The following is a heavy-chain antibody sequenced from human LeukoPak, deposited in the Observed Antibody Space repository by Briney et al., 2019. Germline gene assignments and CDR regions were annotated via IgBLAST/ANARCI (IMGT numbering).Heavy chain of an antibody. V-gene: IGHV3-66*01. D-gene: IGHD3/OR15-3a*01. Sequence: PGGSLRLSCAASGFTVSGSYMSWVRQAPGEGLEWVSLIYSGGSIYYADSVKGRFTISRDNSKNTLYLQMTSLRAEDTAVYFCARDHDFAFDYWGQGILVTVSS. J-gene: IGHJ4*02. CDR3: ARDHDFAFDY. CDR1: GFTVSGSY. CDR2: IYSGGSI.